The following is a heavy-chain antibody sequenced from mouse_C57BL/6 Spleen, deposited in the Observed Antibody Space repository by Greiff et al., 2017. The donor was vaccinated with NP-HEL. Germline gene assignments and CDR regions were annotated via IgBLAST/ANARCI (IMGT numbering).Heavy chain of an antibody. J-gene: IGHJ2*01. CDR2: ISYDGSN. D-gene: IGHD2-2*01. CDR1: GYSITSGYF. CDR3: ASGYDGGGYFDD. Sequence: EVQLQESGPGLVKPSQSLSLTCSVTGYSITSGYFWNWIRQLPGNKLEWMGYISYDGSNNYNPSLQNRISITRDTSKNQLFLKLNSVTTEDTATYYCASGYDGGGYFDDWGKGTTLTVSS. V-gene: IGHV3-6*01.